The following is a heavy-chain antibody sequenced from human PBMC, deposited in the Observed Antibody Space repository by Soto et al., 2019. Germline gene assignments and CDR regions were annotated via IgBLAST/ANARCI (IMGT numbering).Heavy chain of an antibody. CDR1: GYRFTGYY. Sequence: ASVKVSCKASGYRFTGYYVHWVRQAPGQGLEWMGWINPNSGGTNYAQNFQGLVSMIRDMSSSTAYMDLSSLRSDDTAVYYCARAFRYGGSGYYFDYWGQGTPVT. V-gene: IGHV1-2*04. D-gene: IGHD3-22*01. CDR3: ARAFRYGGSGYYFDY. CDR2: INPNSGGT. J-gene: IGHJ4*02.